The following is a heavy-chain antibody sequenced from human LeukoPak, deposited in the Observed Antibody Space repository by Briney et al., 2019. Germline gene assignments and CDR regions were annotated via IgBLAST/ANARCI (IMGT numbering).Heavy chain of an antibody. Sequence: PGGSLRLSCAASGFTLSNYNMNWVRQAPGKGLEWVSYISYSSSIIHYADSVKGRFTISRDNAKNSLYLQMNSLRAEDTAVYYCAGRGVEYCSSTSCQDVWGKGATVTVSS. V-gene: IGHV3-48*01. CDR1: GFTLSNYN. J-gene: IGHJ6*04. D-gene: IGHD2-2*01. CDR3: AGRGVEYCSSTSCQDV. CDR2: ISYSSSII.